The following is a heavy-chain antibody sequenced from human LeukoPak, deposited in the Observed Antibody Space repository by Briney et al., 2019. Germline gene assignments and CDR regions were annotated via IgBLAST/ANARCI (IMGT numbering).Heavy chain of an antibody. CDR2: INPSGGST. CDR1: GYTFTSYY. Sequence: ASVKVSCKASGYTFTSYYMHWVRQAPGQGLEWMGIINPSGGSTSYAQKFQGRVTMTRDTSTSTVYMELSSLRSEDTAVYYCAAAIWFGELDTRYYFDYWGQGTLVTVSS. CDR3: AAAIWFGELDTRYYFDY. J-gene: IGHJ4*02. V-gene: IGHV1-46*01. D-gene: IGHD3-10*01.